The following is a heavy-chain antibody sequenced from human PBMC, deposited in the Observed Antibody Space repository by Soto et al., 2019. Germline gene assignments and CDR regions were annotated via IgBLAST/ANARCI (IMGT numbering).Heavy chain of an antibody. J-gene: IGHJ4*02. CDR2: FDPEDGET. V-gene: IGHV1-24*01. D-gene: IGHD1-1*01. CDR3: ATLALQLDLEVYFDY. CDR1: GYTLTELS. Sequence: ASVKVSCKVSGYTLTELSMHWVRQAPGKGLEWMGGFDPEDGETIYAQKFQGRVTMTEDTSTDTAYMELSSLRSEDTAVYYCATLALQLDLEVYFDYWGQGTLVTVSS.